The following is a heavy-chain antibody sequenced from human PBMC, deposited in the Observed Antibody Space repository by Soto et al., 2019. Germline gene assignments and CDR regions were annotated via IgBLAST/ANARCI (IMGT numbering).Heavy chain of an antibody. J-gene: IGHJ3*02. Sequence: GASVKVTCKGSGYTFTNYAMQWGGPAPGQKLEWMGWINAGNGNTKYSQKFQGRVTITRDTSASTAYMELSSLRSEDTAVYYFSSCLEAPNHDAIDIRDQRTTVTVSS. CDR1: GYTFTNYA. V-gene: IGHV1-3*01. CDR2: INAGNGNT. CDR3: SSCLEAPNHDAIDI. D-gene: IGHD6-6*01.